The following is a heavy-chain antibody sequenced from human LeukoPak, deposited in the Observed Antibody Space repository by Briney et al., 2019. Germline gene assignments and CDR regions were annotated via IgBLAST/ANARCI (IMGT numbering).Heavy chain of an antibody. CDR2: ISSDTSYI. CDR3: AKDHHGGSCPDY. D-gene: IGHD2-15*01. Sequence: PGGSLRLSCAASGFTFSSYSMNWVRQAPGKGLEWVSSISSDTSYIYYADSLKGRFTISRDNAKNSLYLQMNSLRAEDTAVYYCAKDHHGGSCPDYWGQGTLVTVSS. V-gene: IGHV3-21*04. J-gene: IGHJ4*02. CDR1: GFTFSSYS.